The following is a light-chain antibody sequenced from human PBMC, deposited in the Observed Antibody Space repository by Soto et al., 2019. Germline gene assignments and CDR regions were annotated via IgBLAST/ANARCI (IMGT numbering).Light chain of an antibody. V-gene: IGKV1-27*01. J-gene: IGKJ1*01. CDR2: AAS. CDR3: QKYLSALWT. Sequence: DIKMTQSPSSLSASVGDRVTITCRASQGISNYLAWYQQKPGKVPKLLIYAASTLQSGVPSRLSGSGSGTDFTLTISSLQPEDVATYYCQKYLSALWTFGQGTKVDIK. CDR1: QGISNY.